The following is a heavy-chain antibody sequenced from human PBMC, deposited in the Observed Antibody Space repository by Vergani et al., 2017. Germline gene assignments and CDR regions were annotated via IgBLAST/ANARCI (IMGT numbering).Heavy chain of an antibody. V-gene: IGHV3-9*01. Sequence: EVQLVESGGGLVQPGRSLRLSCAASGFTFEDYAMHWVRQAPGKGLEWVTGINWTSDSIAYADSVKGRFTISRDNPKNSLYLQMNSLRAQDAALYYCVKDIAASGKCWYFDLRGRGTLVTVSS. CDR2: INWTSDSI. D-gene: IGHD6-13*01. CDR3: VKDIAASGKCWYFDL. CDR1: GFTFEDYA. J-gene: IGHJ2*01.